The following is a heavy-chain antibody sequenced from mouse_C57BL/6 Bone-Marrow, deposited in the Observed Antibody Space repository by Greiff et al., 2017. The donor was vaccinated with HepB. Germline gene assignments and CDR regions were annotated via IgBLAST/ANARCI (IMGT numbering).Heavy chain of an antibody. J-gene: IGHJ4*01. CDR1: GFSLSTFGMG. D-gene: IGHD1-1*01. Sequence: QVTLKVSGPGILKPSQTLSLTCSFSGFSLSTFGMGVGWIRQPSGKGLEWLAHIWWDDDKYYNPALKSRLTISKDTSKNQVFLKIANVNTADTATYYCARVEAYGSSPYYAMDGWGQGTSVTVSS. CDR2: IWWDDDK. CDR3: ARVEAYGSSPYYAMDG. V-gene: IGHV8-8*01.